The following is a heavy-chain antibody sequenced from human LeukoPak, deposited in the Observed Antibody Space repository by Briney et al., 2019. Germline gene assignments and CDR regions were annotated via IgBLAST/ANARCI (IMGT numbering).Heavy chain of an antibody. Sequence: ASVKVSCKASGYTFTSYGISWVRQAPGQGLEWMGWISAYNGNTNYAQKFQGRVTMTTDTSTSTAYMELRSLRSDDTAVYYCARDNVVVVPAVAVQHWGQGTLVTV. CDR1: GYTFTSYG. D-gene: IGHD2-2*01. V-gene: IGHV1-18*01. J-gene: IGHJ1*01. CDR3: ARDNVVVVPAVAVQH. CDR2: ISAYNGNT.